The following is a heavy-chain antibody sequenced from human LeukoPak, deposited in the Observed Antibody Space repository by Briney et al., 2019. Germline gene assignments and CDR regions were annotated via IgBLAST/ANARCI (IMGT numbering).Heavy chain of an antibody. CDR2: IRYDESKK. Sequence: GGSLRLSCAASGFTFSYYGMHWVRQAPGKGLEWVAFIRYDESKKFYGDSVKGRFTISRDNSKNTLYLQMNSLRTEDTAVYYCAKSHLPNAYSGTYYCDYWGQGTLVTVTS. V-gene: IGHV3-30*02. D-gene: IGHD1-26*01. CDR3: AKSHLPNAYSGTYYCDY. CDR1: GFTFSYYG. J-gene: IGHJ4*02.